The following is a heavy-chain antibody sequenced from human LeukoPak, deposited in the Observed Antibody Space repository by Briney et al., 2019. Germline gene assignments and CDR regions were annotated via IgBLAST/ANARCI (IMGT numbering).Heavy chain of an antibody. Sequence: GSLEISRSGPGVPLSGSSMHLVRPASGKGLEGVGRIRSKANSYATAYAALVKGRFAISRDDSKNTAYLQMNSLKTEDTAVYYCTSGSYLSDFDYWGQGTLVTVSS. CDR2: IRSKANSYAT. CDR3: TSGSYLSDFDY. CDR1: GVPLSGSS. D-gene: IGHD3-10*01. J-gene: IGHJ4*02. V-gene: IGHV3-73*01.